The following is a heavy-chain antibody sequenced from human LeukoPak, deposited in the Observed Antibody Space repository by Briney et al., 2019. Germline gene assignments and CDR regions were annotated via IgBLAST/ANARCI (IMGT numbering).Heavy chain of an antibody. V-gene: IGHV4-59*01. D-gene: IGHD5-12*01. CDR3: ARDGYSGSDAL. Sequence: PGGSLRLSCAASGFTYSSYAMSWIRQPPGKGLEWIGYIYYSGSTNYNPSLKSRVTISVDTSKNQFSLKLGSVTAADTAVYYCARDGYSGSDALWGQGTLVTVSS. CDR2: IYYSGST. CDR1: GFTYSSYA. J-gene: IGHJ4*02.